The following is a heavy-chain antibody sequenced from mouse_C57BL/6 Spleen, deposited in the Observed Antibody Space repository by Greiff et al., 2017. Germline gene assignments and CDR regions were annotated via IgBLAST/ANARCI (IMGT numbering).Heavy chain of an antibody. J-gene: IGHJ2*01. CDR2: INPNYGTT. CDR3: TRYYGSYYEGGDFDY. V-gene: IGHV1-39*01. Sequence: VQLKESGPELVKPGASVKISCKASGYSFTDYYMNWVKQRNGKSLEWIGVINPNYGTTSYNQKFKGKATLTVNQSSSPAYMQLNSLTSEDSAVYYCTRYYGSYYEGGDFDYWGQGTTLTVSS. D-gene: IGHD2-3*01. CDR1: GYSFTDYY.